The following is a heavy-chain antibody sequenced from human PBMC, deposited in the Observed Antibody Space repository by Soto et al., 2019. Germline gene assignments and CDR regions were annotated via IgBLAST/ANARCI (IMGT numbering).Heavy chain of an antibody. J-gene: IGHJ6*02. CDR2: LYYTGNT. CDR1: GAPISVFY. Sequence: SETLSLTCTVSGAPISVFYWTWIRQAPGKGLEWIGYLYYTGNTNYNPSLKSRFAMSMDTSKKHFYLTLTSATAADTAMYFCARGGSEGGLDIWGQGTTVT. CDR3: ARGGSEGGLDI. D-gene: IGHD3-10*01. V-gene: IGHV4-59*01.